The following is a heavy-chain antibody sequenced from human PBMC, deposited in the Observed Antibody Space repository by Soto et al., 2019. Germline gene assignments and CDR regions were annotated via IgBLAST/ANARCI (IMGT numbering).Heavy chain of an antibody. Sequence: QVQLVESGGGVVQPGRSLRLSCAASGFTFSSYAMHWVRQAPGKGLELVGLISYDGSNEYYADSVKGRFTISRDNSKNTVYLQLNSLRDEDTAVYYCAREGFGAYDFRRVPQTDYWGQGTLFTVSS. J-gene: IGHJ4*02. CDR1: GFTFSSYA. CDR2: ISYDGSNE. D-gene: IGHD5-12*01. V-gene: IGHV3-30-3*01. CDR3: AREGFGAYDFRRVPQTDY.